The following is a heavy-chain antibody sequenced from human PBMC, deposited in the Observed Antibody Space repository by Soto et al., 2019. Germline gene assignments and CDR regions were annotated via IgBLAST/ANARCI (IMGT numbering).Heavy chain of an antibody. Sequence: GGSLRLSCAASGFTFSSYWMHWVRQAPGKGLVWVSRINSDGSSTSYADSVKGRFTISRDNAKNTLYLQMNSLRAEDTAVYYCAGAGPYYYGSGSPINGFGFIDYYGMDVWGQGTTVTVSS. V-gene: IGHV3-74*01. D-gene: IGHD3-10*01. J-gene: IGHJ6*02. CDR3: AGAGPYYYGSGSPINGFGFIDYYGMDV. CDR1: GFTFSSYW. CDR2: INSDGSST.